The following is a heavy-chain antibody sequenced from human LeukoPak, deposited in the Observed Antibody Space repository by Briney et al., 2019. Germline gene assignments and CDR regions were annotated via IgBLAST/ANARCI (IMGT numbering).Heavy chain of an antibody. Sequence: ASETLSLTCTVSGGSISSGSYYWSWIRQPPGKGLEWIGYIYNSGSTNYNPSLKSRVTVSVDTSKNQFSLKLSSVTAADTAVYYCARDASRDFWSGSAFDPWGQGTLVTVSS. CDR1: GGSISSGSYY. D-gene: IGHD3-3*01. CDR2: IYNSGST. CDR3: ARDASRDFWSGSAFDP. J-gene: IGHJ5*02. V-gene: IGHV4-61*01.